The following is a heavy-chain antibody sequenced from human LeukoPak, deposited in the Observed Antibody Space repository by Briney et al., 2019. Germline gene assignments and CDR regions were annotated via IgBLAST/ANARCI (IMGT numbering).Heavy chain of an antibody. V-gene: IGHV1-69*05. J-gene: IGHJ1*01. CDR3: ATGGATTHFQH. D-gene: IGHD1-26*01. CDR1: GGTFSSYA. CDR2: IIPIFGTA. Sequence: SVKVSCKASGGTFSSYAISCVRQAPGQGLEWMGRIIPIFGTANYAQKFQGRVTITTDESTSTAYMELSSLRSEDTAVYYCATGGATTHFQHWGQGTLVTVSS.